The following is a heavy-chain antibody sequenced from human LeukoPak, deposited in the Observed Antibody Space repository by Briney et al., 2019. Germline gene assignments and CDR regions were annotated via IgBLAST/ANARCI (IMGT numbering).Heavy chain of an antibody. J-gene: IGHJ4*02. CDR2: IRSKANSYAT. D-gene: IGHD3-22*01. V-gene: IGHV3-73*01. Sequence: PGGSLRLSCAASGFTFSGSAMHWVRQASGKGLEWVGRIRSKANSYATAYAASVKGRFTISRDDSKNTAYLQMNSLKTEDTAVYYCTRGPLYYYDSSGFDYWGQGTLVTVSS. CDR1: GFTFSGSA. CDR3: TRGPLYYYDSSGFDY.